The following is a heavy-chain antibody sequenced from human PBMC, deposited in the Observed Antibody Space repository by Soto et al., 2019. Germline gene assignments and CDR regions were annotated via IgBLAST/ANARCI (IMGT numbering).Heavy chain of an antibody. D-gene: IGHD3-9*01. CDR2: ISSIGST. CDR3: ARGLVIRPYYYHGMDV. CDR1: GGTISSGDYF. Sequence: SETLSLTCTVSGGTISSGDYFWSWIRQSPGKGLEWIGYISSIGSTYYNPSLKSRVSVSRDTSKNQFSLKLSSVTTTDTAVYYCARGLVIRPYYYHGMDVWGQGTTVTVS. J-gene: IGHJ6*02. V-gene: IGHV4-30-4*01.